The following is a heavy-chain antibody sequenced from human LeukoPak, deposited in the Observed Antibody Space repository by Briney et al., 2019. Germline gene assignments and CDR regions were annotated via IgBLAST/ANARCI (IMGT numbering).Heavy chain of an antibody. CDR1: GGSIGNYH. Sequence: PSETLSLTCTVSGGSIGNYHWSWIRQPAGKGLEWIAQIHSGGSTNYNPPLKSRVSMSIDTTEDQVSLTIRSVTAADTAFYYCARRDITSGWSFDYWGQGILVTVSS. D-gene: IGHD6-19*01. CDR2: IHSGGST. V-gene: IGHV4-4*07. CDR3: ARRDITSGWSFDY. J-gene: IGHJ4*02.